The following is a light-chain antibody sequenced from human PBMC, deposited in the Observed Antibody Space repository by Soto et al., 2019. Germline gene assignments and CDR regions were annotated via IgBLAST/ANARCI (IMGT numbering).Light chain of an antibody. Sequence: QSALAQPASVSGSPGQSITISCTGASGYVGTYSLVSWYQQHPGKAPKVVIYEGHKRPSGVPDRFSGSTSVNTASLTISGLQTDDEADYYCCFYVGATTYVFGTGTKVTV. CDR1: SGYVGTYSL. J-gene: IGLJ1*01. V-gene: IGLV2-23*01. CDR3: CFYVGATTYV. CDR2: EGH.